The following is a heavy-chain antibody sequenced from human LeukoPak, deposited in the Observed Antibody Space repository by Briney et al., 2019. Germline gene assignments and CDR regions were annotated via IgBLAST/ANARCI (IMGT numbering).Heavy chain of an antibody. V-gene: IGHV3-23*01. Sequence: GGSLRLSCTASGFTFSSYAMSWVRQAPGKGLEWVSAISGSGGSTYYADSVKGRFTISRDNSKNTLYLQMNSLRAEDTAVYYCAKVPGRNAVAGIDYWGQGTLVTVSS. CDR3: AKVPGRNAVAGIDY. D-gene: IGHD6-19*01. CDR1: GFTFSSYA. CDR2: ISGSGGST. J-gene: IGHJ4*02.